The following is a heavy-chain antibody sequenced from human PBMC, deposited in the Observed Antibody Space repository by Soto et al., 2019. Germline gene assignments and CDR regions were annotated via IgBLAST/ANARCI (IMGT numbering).Heavy chain of an antibody. V-gene: IGHV1-69*12. CDR1: GGTFSSYA. CDR3: ARVVTVVKSFHYWYFDL. J-gene: IGHJ2*01. D-gene: IGHD2-15*01. Sequence: QVQLVQSGAEVKKPGSSVKVSCKASGGTFSSYAISWVRQAPGQGLEWMGGIIPIFGTTNYAQKFQGRVTITADESTRTAYRGMRSLRFEDTAVYYCARVVTVVKSFHYWYFDLWGRGTLVTVSS. CDR2: IIPIFGTT.